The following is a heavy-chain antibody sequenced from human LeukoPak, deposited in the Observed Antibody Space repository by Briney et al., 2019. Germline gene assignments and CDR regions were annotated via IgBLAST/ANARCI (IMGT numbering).Heavy chain of an antibody. J-gene: IGHJ5*02. V-gene: IGHV4-59*01. Sequence: SETLSLTCTVSGGSIRSDYWSWIRQPPGKGLEWIGYTHYSGSPNYNPSLTSRVTISVDTSKNQFSLKLSSVTAADTAVYYCAREPEKYSNYRCFDPWGQGPLVTVPS. CDR1: GGSIRSDY. CDR2: THYSGSP. CDR3: AREPEKYSNYRCFDP. D-gene: IGHD4-11*01.